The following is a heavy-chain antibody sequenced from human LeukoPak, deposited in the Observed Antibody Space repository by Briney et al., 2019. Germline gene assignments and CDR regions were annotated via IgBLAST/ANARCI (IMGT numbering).Heavy chain of an antibody. D-gene: IGHD6-19*01. CDR1: GFTFSSYG. CDR3: ASLYSSGWARGDY. CDR2: IWYDGSNK. Sequence: PGGSLRLSCAASGFTFSSYGMHWVRQAPGKGLEWVAVIWYDGSNKYYADSVKGRFTISRDNSKNTLYLQMNSLRAEDTAVYYCASLYSSGWARGDYWGQGTLVTVSS. J-gene: IGHJ4*02. V-gene: IGHV3-33*01.